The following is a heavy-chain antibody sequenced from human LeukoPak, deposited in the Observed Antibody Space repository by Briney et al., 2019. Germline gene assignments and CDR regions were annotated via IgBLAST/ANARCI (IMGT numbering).Heavy chain of an antibody. V-gene: IGHV3-7*01. CDR2: IKQDGGEK. CDR3: AKGVDWFDP. Sequence: PGGSLRLSCVASGFTFSNYWMSWVRQAPGKGLEWVASIKQDGGEKFYVDSVKGRFTISRDNSKNTLYLQMNSLRAEDTAVYYCAKGVDWFDPWGQGTLVTVSS. CDR1: GFTFSNYW. J-gene: IGHJ5*02.